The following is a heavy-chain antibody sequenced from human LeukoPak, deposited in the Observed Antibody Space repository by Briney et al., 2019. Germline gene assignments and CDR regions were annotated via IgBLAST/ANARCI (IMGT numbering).Heavy chain of an antibody. CDR1: GLTLSDHW. CDR2: IKGDGSER. V-gene: IGHV3-7*01. Sequence: LAGGSLRLSCAASGLTLSDHWMSWVRQAPGKGLEGVANIKGDGSERYYVDSVKGRFTTSRDNAKNILYLQMNSLRVEDTAVYYCARGHTILDPRGQGTLVTVSS. CDR3: ARGHTILDP. J-gene: IGHJ5*02.